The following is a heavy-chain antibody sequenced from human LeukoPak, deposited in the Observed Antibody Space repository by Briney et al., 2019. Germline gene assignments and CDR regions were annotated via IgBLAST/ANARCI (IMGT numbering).Heavy chain of an antibody. CDR2: ISGSGGST. J-gene: IGHJ6*04. Sequence: GGSLRLSCAASGFTFSIYAMNWVRQAPGKGLEWVSGISGSGGSTYYADSVKGRFTISRDNSKNTLYLQMNSLRAGDRAEYHCAKGGKVYYYGMAVWGKGTPATVS. CDR1: GFTFSIYA. CDR3: AKGGKVYYYGMAV. V-gene: IGHV3-23*01.